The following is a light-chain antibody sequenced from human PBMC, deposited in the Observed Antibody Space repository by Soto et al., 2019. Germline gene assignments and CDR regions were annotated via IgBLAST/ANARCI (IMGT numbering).Light chain of an antibody. Sequence: DIQMTQSPSSLSASVGDRVTMTCRASQTINTDLNWYQQKPGKAPQLLIYAASTLQSGVPSRFSGSGSGTDFTLTISSLQPEDFATYYCQQTYSALITFGQGTRLEI. CDR3: QQTYSALIT. J-gene: IGKJ5*01. CDR2: AAS. CDR1: QTINTD. V-gene: IGKV1-39*01.